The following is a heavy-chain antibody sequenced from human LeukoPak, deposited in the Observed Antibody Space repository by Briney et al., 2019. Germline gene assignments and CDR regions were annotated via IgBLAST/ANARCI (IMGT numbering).Heavy chain of an antibody. CDR1: GFTFSSYG. Sequence: GGSLRLSCAASGFTFSSYGMHWVRQAPGKGLEWVAVLSYDGSNKYYADSVKGRFTISRDNSKNTLYLQMNSLRAEDTAVYYCAKGPAAGTDEYFQHWGQGTLVTVSS. D-gene: IGHD6-13*01. CDR3: AKGPAAGTDEYFQH. J-gene: IGHJ1*01. CDR2: LSYDGSNK. V-gene: IGHV3-30*18.